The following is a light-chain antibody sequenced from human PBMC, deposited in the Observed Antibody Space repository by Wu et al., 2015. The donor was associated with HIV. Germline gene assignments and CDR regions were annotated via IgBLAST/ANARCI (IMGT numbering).Light chain of an antibody. CDR3: QQRSNWPWT. CDR1: QSVSSY. V-gene: IGKV3-11*01. J-gene: IGKJ1*01. Sequence: EIVLTQSPPTLSLSPGERATLSCRASQSVSSYLAWYQQKPGQVPRLLIYDSSNRATGIPARFSGSGSGTDFTLTISSLELEDFAVYYCQQRSNWPWTFGQGTKVEIK. CDR2: DSS.